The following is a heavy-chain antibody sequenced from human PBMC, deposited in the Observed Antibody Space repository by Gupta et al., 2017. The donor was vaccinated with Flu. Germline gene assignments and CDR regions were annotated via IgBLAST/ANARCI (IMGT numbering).Heavy chain of an antibody. V-gene: IGHV4-4*07. J-gene: IGHJ6*02. Sequence: SYYWSWVRQPAGKGLEWIGRVYSSGTTNYNPSLKCRVSMSVDTSKNQFSLKLSSVTAADTAVYFCARNGRISGNYYFYDGMDVWGQGTTVT. CDR3: ARNGRISGNYYFYDGMDV. CDR2: VYSSGTT. D-gene: IGHD1-20*01. CDR1: SYY.